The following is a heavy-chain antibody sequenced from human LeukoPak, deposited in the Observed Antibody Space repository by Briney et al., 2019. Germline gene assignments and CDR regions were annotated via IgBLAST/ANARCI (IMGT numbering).Heavy chain of an antibody. J-gene: IGHJ6*02. V-gene: IGHV3-23*01. D-gene: IGHD2-2*01. Sequence: GGSLRLSCAASGFTFSSYAMSWVRQAPGKGLEWVSAISGSGGSTYYADSVKGRFTISRDNSKNTLYLQMNSLRAEDTALYYCAKDICSSTSCYDYYYYGMDVWGQGTTVTVSS. CDR1: GFTFSSYA. CDR2: ISGSGGST. CDR3: AKDICSSTSCYDYYYYGMDV.